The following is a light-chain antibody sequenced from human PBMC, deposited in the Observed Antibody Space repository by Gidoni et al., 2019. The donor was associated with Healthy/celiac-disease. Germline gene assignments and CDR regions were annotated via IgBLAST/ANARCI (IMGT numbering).Light chain of an antibody. CDR1: QSISSY. Sequence: DIQMTQSPSSLSASVGDSVTITCRASQSISSYLNWYQQKPGKAPKLLIYAASSSQSGVPSRFSGSGSGTDFTLTISSLQPEDFATYYCQQSYSTPHTCGQGTKLEIK. CDR2: AAS. CDR3: QQSYSTPHT. V-gene: IGKV1-39*01. J-gene: IGKJ2*01.